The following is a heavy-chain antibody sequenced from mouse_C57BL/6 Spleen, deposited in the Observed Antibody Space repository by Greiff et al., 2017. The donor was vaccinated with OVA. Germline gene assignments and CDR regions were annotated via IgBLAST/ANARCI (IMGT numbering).Heavy chain of an antibody. J-gene: IGHJ4*01. CDR3: TTYGYDN. CDR2: IDPENGDT. Sequence: EVQLQESGAELVRPGASVKLSCTASGFNIKDDYMHWVKQRPEQGLEWIGWIDPENGDTKYASKFQGKATITADTSSNTAYLQLSSLTSEDTAVYYCTTYGYDNWGQGTSVTVSS. D-gene: IGHD2-2*01. CDR1: GFNIKDDY. V-gene: IGHV14-4*01.